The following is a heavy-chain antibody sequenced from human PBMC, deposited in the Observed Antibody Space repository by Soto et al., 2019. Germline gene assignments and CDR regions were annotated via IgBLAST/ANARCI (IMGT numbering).Heavy chain of an antibody. CDR1: GYTFTSYD. Sequence: GASVKVSCKASGYTFTSYDISWVRQAPGQGLEWMGWISAYNGNTNYAQKLQGRVTMTTDTSTSTAYMELRSLRSDDTAVYYCARDVGDYGWHDAFDIWGQGTMVTVSS. CDR2: ISAYNGNT. CDR3: ARDVGDYGWHDAFDI. V-gene: IGHV1-18*01. D-gene: IGHD4-17*01. J-gene: IGHJ3*02.